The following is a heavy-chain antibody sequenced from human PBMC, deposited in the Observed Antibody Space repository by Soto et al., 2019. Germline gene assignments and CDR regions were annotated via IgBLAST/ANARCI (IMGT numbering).Heavy chain of an antibody. CDR1: GGTFSSYT. Sequence: GASVKVSCKASGGTFSSYTFSWVRQAPGQGLEWMGRVIPILGITNYAQKFQGRVTVSTDTSITTTYMELSSLTSDDTAVYYCARAPLGIIVAPDFWGQGTLVTVSS. CDR3: ARAPLGIIVAPDF. D-gene: IGHD3-22*01. V-gene: IGHV1-69*02. CDR2: VIPILGIT. J-gene: IGHJ4*02.